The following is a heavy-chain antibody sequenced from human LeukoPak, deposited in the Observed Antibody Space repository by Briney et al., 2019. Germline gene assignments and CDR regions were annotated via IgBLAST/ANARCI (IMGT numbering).Heavy chain of an antibody. D-gene: IGHD2-8*01. J-gene: IGHJ4*02. CDR2: ISYDGSNK. CDR3: ARYADGYFDY. Sequence: GRSLRLSCAASGFTFSSYAMHWVRQAPGKGLEWVAVISYDGSNKYYADSVKGRFTISRDNSKNTLYLQMNSLRAEDTAVYYCARYADGYFDYWGQGTLVTVSS. CDR1: GFTFSSYA. V-gene: IGHV3-30*04.